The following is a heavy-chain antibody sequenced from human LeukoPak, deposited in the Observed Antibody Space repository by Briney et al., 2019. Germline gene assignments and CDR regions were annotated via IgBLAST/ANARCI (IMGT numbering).Heavy chain of an antibody. CDR3: ARASCSGGSCYSPLWFDP. CDR1: GGTFSSYA. V-gene: IGHV1-69*05. J-gene: IGHJ5*02. Sequence: SVKVSCKASGGTFSSYAISWVRQAPGQGLEWMGRIIPIFGTANYAQKFQGRVTITTDESTSTAHMELSSLRSEDTAVYYCARASCSGGSCYSPLWFDPWGQGTLVTVSS. D-gene: IGHD2-15*01. CDR2: IIPIFGTA.